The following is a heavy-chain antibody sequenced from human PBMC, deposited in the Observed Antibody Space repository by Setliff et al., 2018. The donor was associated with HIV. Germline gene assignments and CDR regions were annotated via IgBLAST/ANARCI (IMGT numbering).Heavy chain of an antibody. CDR2: INHSGSP. D-gene: IGHD6-19*01. Sequence: PSETLSLTCAVYGGSFSGYYWTWIRQPPGKGLEWIGEINHSGSPNYNPSLKSRVTISIDTFKNQFSLNMSSVTAADTAVYYCARGKQWLPHVYWGQGTLVTV. V-gene: IGHV4-34*01. J-gene: IGHJ4*02. CDR3: ARGKQWLPHVY. CDR1: GGSFSGYY.